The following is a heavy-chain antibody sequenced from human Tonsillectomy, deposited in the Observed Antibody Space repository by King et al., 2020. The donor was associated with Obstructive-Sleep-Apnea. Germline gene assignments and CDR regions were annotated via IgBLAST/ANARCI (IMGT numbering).Heavy chain of an antibody. CDR3: AREGDIVVVPAANMDV. D-gene: IGHD2-2*01. J-gene: IGHJ6*02. V-gene: IGHV4-39*07. CDR2: IYYSVST. Sequence: QLQESGPGLVKPSETLSLTCTVSGGSISSSSYYWGWILQPPGKGLEWIGSIYYSVSTYYYPSLKSRVTISVDTSKNQFSLKLSSVTAADTAVYYCAREGDIVVVPAANMDVWGQGTTVTVSS. CDR1: GGSISSSSYY.